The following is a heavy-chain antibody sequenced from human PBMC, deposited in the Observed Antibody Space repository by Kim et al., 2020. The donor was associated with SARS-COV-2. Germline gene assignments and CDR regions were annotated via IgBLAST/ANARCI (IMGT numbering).Heavy chain of an antibody. CDR1: RFTFINYP. D-gene: IGHD3-16*01. CDR3: ARGRSYEPFDY. J-gene: IGHJ4*02. CDR2: ISSSSSTI. Sequence: GGSLRLSCSASRFTFINYPMNWVRQAPGKGLEWVSYISSSSSTIYYADSVKGRFTISRDTATNSLYLQMNSLRAEDTAVYYCARGRSYEPFDYWGQGTLV. V-gene: IGHV3-48*01.